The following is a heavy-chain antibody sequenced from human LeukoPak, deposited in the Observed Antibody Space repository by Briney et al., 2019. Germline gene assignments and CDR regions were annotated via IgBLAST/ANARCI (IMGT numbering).Heavy chain of an antibody. CDR1: DESISTNNYY. CDR2: IHPHGTI. J-gene: IGHJ5*02. CDR3: SRVWDAFKLGNH. D-gene: IGHD3-16*01. Sequence: SETLSLTCTVSDESISTNNYYWGWIRQPPGKGLEWIGTIHPHGTIYYNPSLQSRVTVSVDKSKKQFSLRLTSVTAADTAVYDCSRVWDAFKLGNHWGQGSLVTVSS. V-gene: IGHV4-39*01.